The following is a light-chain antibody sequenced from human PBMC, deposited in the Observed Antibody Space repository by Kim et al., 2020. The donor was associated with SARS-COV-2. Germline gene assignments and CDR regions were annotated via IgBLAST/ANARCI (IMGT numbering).Light chain of an antibody. CDR3: QSYDSSLGVV. V-gene: IGLV1-40*01. J-gene: IGLJ2*01. CDR2: GNS. CDR1: SSNSGAGYD. Sequence: GQRVTISCTGSSSNSGAGYDVHWYQQLPGTAPKLLIYGNSNRPSGVPDRFSGSKSGTSASLAITGLQAEDEADYYCQSYDSSLGVVFGGGTKLTVL.